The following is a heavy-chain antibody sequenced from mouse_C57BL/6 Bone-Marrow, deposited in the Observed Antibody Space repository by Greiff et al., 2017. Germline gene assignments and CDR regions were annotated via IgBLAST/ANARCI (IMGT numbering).Heavy chain of an antibody. CDR3: ARGDYYGSSYGFAY. CDR2: ISDGGSYT. Sequence: DVQLVESGGGLVKPGGSLKLSCAASGFTFSSYAMSWVRQTPEKRLEWVATISDGGSYTYYPDNVKGRFTISRDNAKNNLYLQMSHLKSEDTAMYYCARGDYYGSSYGFAYWGQGTLVTVSA. D-gene: IGHD1-1*01. CDR1: GFTFSSYA. V-gene: IGHV5-4*01. J-gene: IGHJ3*01.